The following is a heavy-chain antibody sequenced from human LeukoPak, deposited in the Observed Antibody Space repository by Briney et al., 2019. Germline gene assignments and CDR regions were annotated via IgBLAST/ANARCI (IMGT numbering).Heavy chain of an antibody. J-gene: IGHJ3*02. V-gene: IGHV1-18*01. CDR1: GYTFTSYG. D-gene: IGHD2-2*01. CDR2: ISAYNGNT. Sequence: ASVKVSRKASGYTFTSYGISWVRQAPGQGLEWMGWISAYNGNTNYAQKLQGRVTMTTGTSTSTAYMELRSLRSDDTAVYYCARVRRYCSSTSCYGSAFDIWGQGTMVTVSS. CDR3: ARVRRYCSSTSCYGSAFDI.